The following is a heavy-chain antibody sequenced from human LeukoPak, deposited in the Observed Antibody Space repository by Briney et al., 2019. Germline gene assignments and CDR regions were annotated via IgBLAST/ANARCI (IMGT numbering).Heavy chain of an antibody. Sequence: SETLSLTCTVSGGSISSGGYYWSWIRQHPGKGLEWIGYIYYSGSTYYNPSLKSRVTISVDTSKNQFSLELSSVTAADTAVYYCAREMIVGSDAFDIWGQGTMVTVSS. V-gene: IGHV4-31*03. CDR3: AREMIVGSDAFDI. CDR2: IYYSGST. D-gene: IGHD1-26*01. J-gene: IGHJ3*02. CDR1: GGSISSGGYY.